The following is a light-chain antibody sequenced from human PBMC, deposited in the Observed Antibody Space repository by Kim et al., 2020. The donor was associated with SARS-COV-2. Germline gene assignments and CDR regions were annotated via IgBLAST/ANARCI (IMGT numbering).Light chain of an antibody. CDR2: AAG. CDR3: QKYNSAPFA. J-gene: IGKJ3*01. Sequence: DIQMTQSPSSLPASVGDRVTITCRASQGIRNYLAWYQQKPGTVPKLLIYAAGTLQSGVPSRFSGSGSGTDFTHTISSLQPEDVATYYCQKYNSAPFAFGPGTKVDIK. CDR1: QGIRNY. V-gene: IGKV1-27*01.